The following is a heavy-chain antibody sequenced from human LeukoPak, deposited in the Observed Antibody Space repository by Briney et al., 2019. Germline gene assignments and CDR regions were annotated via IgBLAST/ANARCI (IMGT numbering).Heavy chain of an antibody. Sequence: GGSLRLSCAASGFTFSSYWMSWVRQAPGKGLEWVANIKQDGSEKYYVDSVKGRFTISRDNAKNSLYLQVNSLRAEDTAVYYCAREYYYGSGSSFDYWGQGTLVTVSS. CDR3: AREYYYGSGSSFDY. D-gene: IGHD3-10*01. CDR2: IKQDGSEK. J-gene: IGHJ4*02. CDR1: GFTFSSYW. V-gene: IGHV3-7*01.